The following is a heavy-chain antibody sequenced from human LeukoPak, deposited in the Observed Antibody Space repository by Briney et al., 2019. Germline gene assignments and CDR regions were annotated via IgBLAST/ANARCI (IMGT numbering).Heavy chain of an antibody. CDR1: GGSFSSYY. CDR3: ARDRVVRPPYYYYMDV. D-gene: IGHD3-10*02. CDR2: ICYSGST. V-gene: IGHV4-59*01. J-gene: IGHJ6*03. Sequence: SETLSLTCAVYGGSFSSYYWSWIRQPPGKELEWIGYICYSGSTNYNPSLKSRVTISVDTSKNQFSLKLSSVTAADTAVYYCARDRVVRPPYYYYMDVWGKGTTVTVSS.